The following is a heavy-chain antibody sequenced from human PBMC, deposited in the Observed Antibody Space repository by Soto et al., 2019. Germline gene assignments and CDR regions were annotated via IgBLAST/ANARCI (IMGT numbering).Heavy chain of an antibody. CDR3: ARDRVESGYPEYFQH. J-gene: IGHJ1*01. CDR1: GFTVSSNY. V-gene: IGHV3-53*01. Sequence: EVQLVESGGGLIQPGGSLRLSCAASGFTVSSNYMSRVRQAPGKGLEWVSVIYSGGSTYYADSVKGRFTISRDNSKNTLYLQMNSLIAEDTAVYYCARDRVESGYPEYFQHWGQGTLVTVSS. CDR2: IYSGGST. D-gene: IGHD3-22*01.